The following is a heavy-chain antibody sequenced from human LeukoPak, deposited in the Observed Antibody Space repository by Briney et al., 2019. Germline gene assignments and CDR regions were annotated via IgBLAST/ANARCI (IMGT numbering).Heavy chain of an antibody. D-gene: IGHD5-12*01. CDR1: GYTFTSYD. Sequence: VASVKVSCKASGYTFTSYDINWVRQATGQGLEWMGWMNPNSGNTGYAQKFQGRVTMTRNTSISTAYMELSSLRSEDTAAYYCARERGRVATIDYWGQGTLVTVSS. CDR3: ARERGRVATIDY. J-gene: IGHJ4*02. V-gene: IGHV1-8*01. CDR2: MNPNSGNT.